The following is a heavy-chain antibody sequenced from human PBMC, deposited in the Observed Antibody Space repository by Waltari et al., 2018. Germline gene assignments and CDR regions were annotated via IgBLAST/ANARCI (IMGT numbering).Heavy chain of an antibody. Sequence: QVQLVQSGAEVKKPGASVKVSCKASGYTFTSYGISWVRQAPGQGLEWMGWISAYNGNTNYAQKLQGIVTITTDESTSTAYMELSSLRSEDTAVYYCARGADMGYYYYGMDVWGQGTTVTVSS. J-gene: IGHJ6*02. CDR2: ISAYNGNT. CDR3: ARGADMGYYYYGMDV. D-gene: IGHD3-9*01. CDR1: GYTFTSYG. V-gene: IGHV1-18*01.